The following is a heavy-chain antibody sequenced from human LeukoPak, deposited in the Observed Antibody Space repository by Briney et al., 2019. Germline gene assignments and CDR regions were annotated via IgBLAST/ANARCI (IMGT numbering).Heavy chain of an antibody. CDR2: FSYDGSNI. D-gene: IGHD3-10*01. V-gene: IGHV3-30-3*01. CDR3: ARAFPERGV. Sequence: GGSLRLSCTASGFTFSGYEMNWVRQAPGKGLDWVAVFSYDGSNIYYADSVKGRFNISRDNSKNTLYLQMNSLRAEDTAVYYCARAFPERGVWGQGTLVTVSS. J-gene: IGHJ4*02. CDR1: GFTFSGYE.